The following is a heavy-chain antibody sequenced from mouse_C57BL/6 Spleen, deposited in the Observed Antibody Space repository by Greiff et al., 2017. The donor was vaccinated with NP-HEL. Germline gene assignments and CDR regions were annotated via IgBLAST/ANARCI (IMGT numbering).Heavy chain of an antibody. CDR1: GYAFSSSW. CDR2: IYPGDGDT. Sequence: VQLQQSGPELVKPGASVKISCKASGYAFSSSWMNWVKQRPGKGLEWIGRIYPGDGDTNYNGKFKGKATLTADKSSSTAYMQLSSLTSEDSAVYFCARSVTAQATSWFAYWGQGTLVTVSA. V-gene: IGHV1-82*01. D-gene: IGHD3-2*02. CDR3: ARSVTAQATSWFAY. J-gene: IGHJ3*01.